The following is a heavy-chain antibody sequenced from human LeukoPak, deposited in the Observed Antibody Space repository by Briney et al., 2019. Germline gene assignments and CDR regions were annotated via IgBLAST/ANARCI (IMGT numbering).Heavy chain of an antibody. V-gene: IGHV3-30*04. Sequence: GGSLRLSCAASGFTFSSYAMHWVRQAPGKGLEWVAVISYDGSTKYYADSVKGRSTLSRDNSMNTLYLHMNSLRPEDTAVYFCVKGHRGNYYWPRIFDFWGQGTLVTVSS. J-gene: IGHJ4*02. CDR2: ISYDGSTK. CDR1: GFTFSSYA. D-gene: IGHD1-26*01. CDR3: VKGHRGNYYWPRIFDF.